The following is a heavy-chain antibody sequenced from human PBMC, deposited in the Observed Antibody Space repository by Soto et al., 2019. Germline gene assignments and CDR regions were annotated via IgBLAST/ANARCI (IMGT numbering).Heavy chain of an antibody. D-gene: IGHD1-26*01. V-gene: IGHV3-7*01. CDR2: IRPDGNEI. Sequence: PEGSLRLSCVASGFTLSTYWMAWVRQTPGKGLEFVYNIRPDGNEINYVYSVKGRFTISRDNAKSSLFLQMNSLRHDDTAVYYCGKDQSGGAFHXGGQGTTVTVS. CDR1: GFTLSTYW. CDR3: GKDQSGGAFHX. J-gene: IGHJ3*02.